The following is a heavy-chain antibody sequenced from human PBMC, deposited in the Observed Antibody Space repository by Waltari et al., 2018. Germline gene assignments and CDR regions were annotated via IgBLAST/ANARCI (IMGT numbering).Heavy chain of an antibody. D-gene: IGHD2-2*02. J-gene: IGHJ4*02. CDR3: ASLLLYCSSTSCYNGGIDY. Sequence: QVQLQESGPGLVKPSETLSLTCTASGGSISSYYWSWIRQPPGKGLEWIGYIYYSGSTNYNPSLKSRVTISVDTSKNQFSLKLSSVTAADTAVYYCASLLLYCSSTSCYNGGIDYWGQGTLVTVSS. CDR2: IYYSGST. CDR1: GGSISSYY. V-gene: IGHV4-59*08.